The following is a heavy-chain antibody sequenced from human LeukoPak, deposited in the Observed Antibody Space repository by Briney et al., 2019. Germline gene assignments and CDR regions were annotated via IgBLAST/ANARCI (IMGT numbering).Heavy chain of an antibody. CDR1: GGTFSSYT. CDR2: IIPILGIA. D-gene: IGHD2-21*01. V-gene: IGHV1-69*02. Sequence: SVKVSCKASGGTFSSYTISWVRQAPGQGLEWMGRIIPILGIANYAQKFQGRVTITADKSTSTAYMELSSPRSEDTAVYYCASKGDTYCGGDCYSNWGQGTLVTVSS. J-gene: IGHJ4*02. CDR3: ASKGDTYCGGDCYSN.